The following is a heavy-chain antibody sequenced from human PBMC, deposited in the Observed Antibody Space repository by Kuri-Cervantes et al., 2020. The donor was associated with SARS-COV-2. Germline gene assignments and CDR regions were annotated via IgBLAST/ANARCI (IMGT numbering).Heavy chain of an antibody. CDR1: GGSFSGYY. Sequence: SETLSLTCAVYGGSFSGYYWSWIRQPPGKGLEWIGEINHSGSTNYNPSLKSRVTISVDTSKNQFSLKLSSVTAADTAVYYCARVTTGSWYYDYYYGMDVWGQGTTVTVSS. CDR2: INHSGST. D-gene: IGHD6-13*01. J-gene: IGHJ6*02. V-gene: IGHV4-34*01. CDR3: ARVTTGSWYYDYYYGMDV.